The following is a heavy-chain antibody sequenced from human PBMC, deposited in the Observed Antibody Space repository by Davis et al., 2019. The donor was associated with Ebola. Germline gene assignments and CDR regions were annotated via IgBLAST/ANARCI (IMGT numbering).Heavy chain of an antibody. V-gene: IGHV4-30-2*01. CDR1: GGSISSGGYS. CDR2: IYHSGST. CDR3: ARDLHYTIRLGTYYYYYGMDV. D-gene: IGHD2-2*02. Sequence: PSETLSLTCAVSGGSISSGGYSWSWIRQPPGKGLEWIGYIYHSGSTYYNPSLKSRVTISVDRSKNQFSLKLSSVTAADTAVYYCARDLHYTIRLGTYYYYYGMDVWGQGTTVTVSS. J-gene: IGHJ6*02.